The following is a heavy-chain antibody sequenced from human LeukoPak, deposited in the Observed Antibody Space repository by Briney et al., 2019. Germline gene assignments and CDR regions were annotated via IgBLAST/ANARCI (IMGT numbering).Heavy chain of an antibody. D-gene: IGHD5-24*01. Sequence: GGSLRLSCAASGFTFSSYAMSWVRQAPGKGLEWVSAISGSGGSTYYADSVKGRLTISRDNSKNTLYLQMNSLRAEDTAVYYCARVRWLHRGEVDAFDIWGQGTMVTVSS. CDR1: GFTFSSYA. J-gene: IGHJ3*02. CDR2: ISGSGGST. CDR3: ARVRWLHRGEVDAFDI. V-gene: IGHV3-23*01.